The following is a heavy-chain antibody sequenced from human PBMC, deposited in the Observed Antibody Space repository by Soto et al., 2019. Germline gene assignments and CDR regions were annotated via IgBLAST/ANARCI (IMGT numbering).Heavy chain of an antibody. D-gene: IGHD6-13*01. CDR3: AREGIAAALDY. CDR1: GFTFSSYS. CDR2: ISSSSSYI. V-gene: IGHV3-21*01. J-gene: IGHJ4*02. Sequence: EVQLVESGGGLVKPGGSLRLSCAASGFTFSSYSMNWVRKAPGKGLEWVSSISSSSSYIYYADSVKGRFTISRDNAKNSLYLQVNSLRAEDTAVYYCAREGIAAALDYWGQGTLVTVSS.